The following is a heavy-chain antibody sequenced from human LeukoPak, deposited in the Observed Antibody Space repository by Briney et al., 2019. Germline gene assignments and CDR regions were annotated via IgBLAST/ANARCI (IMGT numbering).Heavy chain of an antibody. CDR2: INPNSGGT. Sequence: GASVKVSCKVSGYTFTGYYMHWVRQAPGQGLEWMGWINPNSGGTNYAQKFQGRVTMTRDTSISTAYMELNRLRSDDTAVYYCARDRDYGSGIFDYWGQGTLVTVSS. D-gene: IGHD3-10*01. CDR3: ARDRDYGSGIFDY. V-gene: IGHV1-2*02. CDR1: GYTFTGYY. J-gene: IGHJ4*02.